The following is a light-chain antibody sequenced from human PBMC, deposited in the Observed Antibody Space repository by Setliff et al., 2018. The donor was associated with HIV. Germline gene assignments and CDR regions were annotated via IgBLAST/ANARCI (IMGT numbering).Light chain of an antibody. CDR1: NIGRKS. V-gene: IGLV3-21*01. CDR2: YDH. Sequence: SYELTQPPSLSVAPGKTARITCGASNIGRKSVHWYQQRPGQAPVLVIYYDHDRPSGITERFVGSNSGNTATLSINRVEAGDEADYCCQLWDSTNDHLMFGEGT. CDR3: QLWDSTNDHLM. J-gene: IGLJ3*02.